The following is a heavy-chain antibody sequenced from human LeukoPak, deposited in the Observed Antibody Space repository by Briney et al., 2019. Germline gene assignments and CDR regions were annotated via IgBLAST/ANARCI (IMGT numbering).Heavy chain of an antibody. D-gene: IGHD6-19*01. CDR3: ARDLRSGWNYYYYGMDV. CDR1: GYTFTSYD. J-gene: IGHJ6*02. Sequence: ASVKVSCKASGYTFTSYDTNWVRQATGQGLEWMGWMNPNSGNTGYAQKFQGRVTMTRNTSISTAYMELSSLRSEDTAVYYCARDLRSGWNYYYYGMDVWGQGTTVTVSS. V-gene: IGHV1-8*01. CDR2: MNPNSGNT.